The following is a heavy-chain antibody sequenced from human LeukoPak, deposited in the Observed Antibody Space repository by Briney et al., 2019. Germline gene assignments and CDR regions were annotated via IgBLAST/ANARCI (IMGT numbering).Heavy chain of an antibody. Sequence: GGSLRLSCAAPGFTFSSYAMHWVRQAPGKGLEWVAVISYDGSNKYYADSVKGRFTISRDNSKNTLYLQTNSPRAEDTAVYYCARGPLVGATTRSGIDYWGQGTLVTVSS. CDR2: ISYDGSNK. CDR3: ARGPLVGATTRSGIDY. V-gene: IGHV3-30-3*01. D-gene: IGHD1-26*01. J-gene: IGHJ4*02. CDR1: GFTFSSYA.